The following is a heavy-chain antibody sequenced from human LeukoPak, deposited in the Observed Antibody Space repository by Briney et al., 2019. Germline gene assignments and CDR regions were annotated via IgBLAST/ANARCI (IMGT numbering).Heavy chain of an antibody. V-gene: IGHV3-53*01. Sequence: PGGSRRLSCAAYGFTVSSNYMSWVRQAPGEGLEWVSVIYSGGSTYYADSVKGRFTISRDNSKNTLYLQMNSLRAEDTAVYYCAREDILTGFDYWGQGTLVTVSS. CDR1: GFTVSSNY. D-gene: IGHD3-9*01. J-gene: IGHJ4*02. CDR2: IYSGGST. CDR3: AREDILTGFDY.